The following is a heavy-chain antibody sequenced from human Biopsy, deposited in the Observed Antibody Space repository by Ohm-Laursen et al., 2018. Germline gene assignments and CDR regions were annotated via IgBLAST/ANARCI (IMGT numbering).Heavy chain of an antibody. J-gene: IGHJ4*02. CDR1: GYTFTGHY. Sequence: ASVKVSCNASGYTFTGHYMHWVRQAPGQGLEWMGWINPNGGDTNYAQKFQGRVTMTTDTSVSTAYMELSGLTFDDTAVYYCARASMIRGVVDVDYWGQGALVIVSS. CDR3: ARASMIRGVVDVDY. D-gene: IGHD3-10*01. V-gene: IGHV1-2*02. CDR2: INPNGGDT.